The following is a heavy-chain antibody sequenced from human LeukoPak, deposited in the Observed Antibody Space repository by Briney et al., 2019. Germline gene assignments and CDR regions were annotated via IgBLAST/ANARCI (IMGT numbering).Heavy chain of an antibody. D-gene: IGHD2-15*01. J-gene: IGHJ4*02. CDR1: GYTFTGYY. CDR2: INPNSGGT. V-gene: IGHV1-2*02. Sequence: ASVKVPCKASGYTFTGYYMHWVRQAPGQGLEWMGWINPNSGGTNYAQKFQGRVTMTRDTSISTAYMELSRLRSDDTAVYYCARGLADYCSGGSCYFFDYWGQGTLVTVSS. CDR3: ARGLADYCSGGSCYFFDY.